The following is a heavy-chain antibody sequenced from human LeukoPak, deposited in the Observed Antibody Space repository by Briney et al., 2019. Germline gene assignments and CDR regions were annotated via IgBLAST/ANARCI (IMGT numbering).Heavy chain of an antibody. CDR2: IKSDGRST. D-gene: IGHD4-17*01. Sequence: SGGSLRLSCEASGFTFSNYWMHWVRQAPGKGLVWVSHIKSDGRSTTYADSVKGRFTISRDNTKSTLYLQMNSLRAEDAAVYYCVRHRVYGADFDSWGQGTLVTVSS. CDR3: VRHRVYGADFDS. CDR1: GFTFSNYW. J-gene: IGHJ4*02. V-gene: IGHV3-74*01.